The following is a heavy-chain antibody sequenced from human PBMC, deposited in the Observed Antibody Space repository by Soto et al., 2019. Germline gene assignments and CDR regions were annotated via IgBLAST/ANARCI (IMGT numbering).Heavy chain of an antibody. Sequence: EVQLMESGGGLVKPGGSLRLSCAASGFTFSSYSMNWVRQAPGKGLEWVSSISSSSSYIYYADSVKGRFTISRDNAKNSLYLQMNSLRAEDTAVYYCASEHIVATIWKIFDYWGQGTLVTVSS. CDR1: GFTFSSYS. J-gene: IGHJ4*02. V-gene: IGHV3-21*01. CDR3: ASEHIVATIWKIFDY. D-gene: IGHD5-12*01. CDR2: ISSSSSYI.